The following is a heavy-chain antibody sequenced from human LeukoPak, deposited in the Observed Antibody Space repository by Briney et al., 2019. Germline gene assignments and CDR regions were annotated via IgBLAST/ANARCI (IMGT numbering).Heavy chain of an antibody. J-gene: IGHJ4*02. CDR1: GGSISSGGYY. CDR3: ARAPIFGVAYFDY. CDR2: IYYSGST. V-gene: IGHV4-31*03. Sequence: SETLSLTCTVSGGSISSGGYYWSWIRQHTGKGLEWIGYIYYSGSTYYNPSLKSRVSMSVGASKTQFSLNLSSVTAADTAVYYCARAPIFGVAYFDYWGQGSLVTVSS. D-gene: IGHD3-3*01.